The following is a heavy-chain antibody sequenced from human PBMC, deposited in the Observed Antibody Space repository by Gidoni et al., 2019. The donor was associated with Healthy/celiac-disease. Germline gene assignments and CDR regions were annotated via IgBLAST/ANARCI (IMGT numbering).Heavy chain of an antibody. Sequence: EVQLVASGGGVVRPGGSLRLHCSASGCTFDDYGMSWVRQAPGKGLEWVSGINWNGGSTGYADSVKGRVTISRDNAKNSLYLQMNSLRAEDTALYYCARDGATVVTHAFDIWGQGTMVTVSS. CDR3: ARDGATVVTHAFDI. J-gene: IGHJ3*02. D-gene: IGHD4-17*01. CDR1: GCTFDDYG. V-gene: IGHV3-20*04. CDR2: INWNGGST.